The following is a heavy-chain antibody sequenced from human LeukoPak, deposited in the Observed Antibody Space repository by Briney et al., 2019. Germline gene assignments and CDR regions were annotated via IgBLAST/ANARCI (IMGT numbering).Heavy chain of an antibody. CDR2: INPSGGST. J-gene: IGHJ3*02. D-gene: IGHD6-13*01. Sequence: ASVKVSCKASGHTFTSYYMHWVRQAPGQGLEWMGIINPSGGSTSYAQKFQGRVTMTEDTSTDTAYMELSSLRSEDTAVYYCATADRAAIAAAPASDIWGQGTMVTVSS. CDR1: GHTFTSYY. CDR3: ATADRAAIAAAPASDI. V-gene: IGHV1-46*01.